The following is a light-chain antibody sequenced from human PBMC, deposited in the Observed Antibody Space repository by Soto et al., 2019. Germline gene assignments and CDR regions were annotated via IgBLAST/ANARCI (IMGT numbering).Light chain of an antibody. Sequence: EIVLPQSPAPLSLSPGERATLSCRARQSVSSYLAWYQQKPGQAPRLPIYDASNRATGLPARFSGSGSGTDFTLTISSLEPEAFAVHYCQQRSDWPFGPGTKVDI. CDR2: DAS. V-gene: IGKV3-11*01. CDR3: QQRSDWP. CDR1: QSVSSY. J-gene: IGKJ3*01.